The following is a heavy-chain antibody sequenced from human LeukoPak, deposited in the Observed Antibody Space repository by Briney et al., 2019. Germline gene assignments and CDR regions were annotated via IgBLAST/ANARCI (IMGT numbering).Heavy chain of an antibody. D-gene: IGHD3-22*01. J-gene: IGHJ4*02. CDR3: ARDQPYYYDSSGYSRS. CDR2: IIPILGIA. Sequence: SVTVSCKASGGTFSSYAISWVRQAPGQGLEWMGRIIPILGIANYAQKFQGRVTITADKSTSTAYMELSSLRSEDTAVYYCARDQPYYYDSSGYSRSWGQGTLVTVYS. V-gene: IGHV1-69*04. CDR1: GGTFSSYA.